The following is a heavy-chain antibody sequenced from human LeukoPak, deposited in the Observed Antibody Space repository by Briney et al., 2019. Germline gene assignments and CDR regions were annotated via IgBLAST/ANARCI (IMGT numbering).Heavy chain of an antibody. J-gene: IGHJ3*02. V-gene: IGHV1-18*01. Sequence: ASVKVSCKASGYNFVTFGLNWVRQAPGQGLEWMGWISAYNGNTNYEQKLQDRLTMTTDTSKNIAYMELRSLKSDDTAVYYCARGGPSGSGADDLLAFDIWGPGTMVTVSS. CDR3: ARGGPSGSGADDLLAFDI. CDR1: GYNFVTFG. D-gene: IGHD2-8*02. CDR2: ISAYNGNT.